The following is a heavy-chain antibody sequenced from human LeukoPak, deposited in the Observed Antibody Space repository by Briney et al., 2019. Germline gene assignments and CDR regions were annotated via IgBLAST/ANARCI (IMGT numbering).Heavy chain of an antibody. CDR2: IKTDGSST. D-gene: IGHD2-2*01. J-gene: IGHJ6*03. CDR3: ARESEVGYCSSTSCRGYMDV. Sequence: GRSLRLSCAASGFTFSSYGMHWVRQAPGKGLVWVSRIKTDGSSTSYADSVKGRFTISRDNAKNTLYLQMNTLRAEDTAVYYCARESEVGYCSSTSCRGYMDVWGKGTTVTVSS. V-gene: IGHV3-74*01. CDR1: GFTFSSYG.